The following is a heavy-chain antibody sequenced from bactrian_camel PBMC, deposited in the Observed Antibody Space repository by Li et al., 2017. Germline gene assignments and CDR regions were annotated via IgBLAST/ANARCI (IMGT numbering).Heavy chain of an antibody. CDR2: TISDVGT. Sequence: HVQLVESGGGSVQAGGSLTLSCTASGFTVDETDMGWCRQAPGSEREVVATISDVGTWYSSPVKGRFAVSLNCAKNTLYLHMNSLKPDDTAMYVCAVADSAGDCYSASEYNYWGQGTQVTVS. CDR3: AVADSAGDCYSASEYNY. V-gene: IGHV3S63*01. CDR1: GFTVDETD. J-gene: IGHJ4*01. D-gene: IGHD2*01.